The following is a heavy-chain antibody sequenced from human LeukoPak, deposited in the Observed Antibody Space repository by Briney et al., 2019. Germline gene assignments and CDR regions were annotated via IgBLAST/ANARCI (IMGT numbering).Heavy chain of an antibody. Sequence: ASVKVSCKASGYTFIRYDINWVRQVTGQGLEWMGWMNPNSGNAAYAQKFQGRVTITRNTSISTAFMELSSLRSEDTAVYYCARRAVGNSYYYSMDVWGKGTTVTVSS. CDR3: ARRAVGNSYYYSMDV. D-gene: IGHD6-19*01. J-gene: IGHJ6*03. V-gene: IGHV1-8*03. CDR2: MNPNSGNA. CDR1: GYTFIRYD.